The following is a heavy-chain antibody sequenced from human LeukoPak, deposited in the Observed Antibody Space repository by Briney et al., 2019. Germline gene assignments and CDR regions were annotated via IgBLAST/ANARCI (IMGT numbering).Heavy chain of an antibody. CDR2: MNPNSGNT. CDR1: GYTFTSYD. Sequence: ASVKVSCKASGYTFTSYDINWVRQATGQGLEWMGWMNPNSGNTGYAQKFQGRVTMISNTSISTAYMELSRLRSEDTAVYYCARFGEDGMDVWGQGTTVTVSS. D-gene: IGHD3-10*01. V-gene: IGHV1-8*01. J-gene: IGHJ6*02. CDR3: ARFGEDGMDV.